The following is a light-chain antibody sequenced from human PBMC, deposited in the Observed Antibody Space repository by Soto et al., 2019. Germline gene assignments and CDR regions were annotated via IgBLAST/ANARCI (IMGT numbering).Light chain of an antibody. V-gene: IGKV3-15*01. CDR3: QQYNNWPPLT. J-gene: IGKJ4*01. CDR1: QSVSSN. Sequence: EIVMTQSPATLSVSPGERATLSCRASQSVSSNLAWYQQKPGQAPRLLIYGASTRATGIPARFSGSGSVTEFTLTISSLQSEDFAVYSCQQYNNWPPLTFGGGTKVEIK. CDR2: GAS.